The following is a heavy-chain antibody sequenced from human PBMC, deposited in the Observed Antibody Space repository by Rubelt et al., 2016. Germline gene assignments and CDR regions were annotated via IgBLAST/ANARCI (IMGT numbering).Heavy chain of an antibody. J-gene: IGHJ6*02. V-gene: IGHV1-69*06. CDR1: GGTFSSYA. D-gene: IGHD3-9*01. CDR2: IIPIFGTE. Sequence: QVQLVQSGAEVKKPGSSVKVSCKASGGTFSSYAISWVRQAPGQGLEWMGGIIPIFGTENYAQKFQGRVTITADKSTSTAYLELSSLGSEDTAVYYCARPPYDILTGYDYYYGMDVWGQGTTVTVSS. CDR3: ARPPYDILTGYDYYYGMDV.